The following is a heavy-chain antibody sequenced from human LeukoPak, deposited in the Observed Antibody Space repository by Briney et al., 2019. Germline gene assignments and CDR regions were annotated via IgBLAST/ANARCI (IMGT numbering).Heavy chain of an antibody. CDR1: GYTFTGYY. CDR3: AVIAAAAGIFRY. D-gene: IGHD6-13*01. CDR2: INPNSGGT. J-gene: IGHJ4*02. V-gene: IGHV1-2*04. Sequence: ASVKVSCKASGYTFTGYYMHWVRQTPGQGLEWMGWINPNSGGTNYAQKFQGWVTMTRDTSISTAYMELSRLRSDDTAVYYCAVIAAAAGIFRYWGQGTLVTVSS.